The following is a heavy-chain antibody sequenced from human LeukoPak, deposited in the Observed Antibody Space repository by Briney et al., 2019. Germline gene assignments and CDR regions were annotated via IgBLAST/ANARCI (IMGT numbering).Heavy chain of an antibody. Sequence: QPGGSLRLSCVTSGFAFSNYAMTWVRQAPGKGLEWVSISSDRTYYADSVKGRFTIFRDTSKNTLYLQMSSLRAADTAIYYCVTTRGPSNHYFDYWGQGILVTVSS. CDR3: VTTRGPSNHYFDY. J-gene: IGHJ4*02. CDR1: GFAFSNYA. V-gene: IGHV3-23*01. CDR2: SSDRT. D-gene: IGHD4-11*01.